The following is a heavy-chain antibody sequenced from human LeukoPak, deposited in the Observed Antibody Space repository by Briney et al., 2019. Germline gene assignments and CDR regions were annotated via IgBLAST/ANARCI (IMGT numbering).Heavy chain of an antibody. J-gene: IGHJ4*02. CDR2: ISTTSGNI. V-gene: IGHV3-21*01. CDR1: GFTFSTYA. CDR3: ARRAPSHDFDD. Sequence: GGSLRLSCAASGFTFSTYAMTWVRQAPGKGLEWVAAISTTSGNIYYADSVKGRFTISRDNAKNSLYLQMNSLRVEDTALYYCARRAPSHDFDDWGQGTLVTVSS.